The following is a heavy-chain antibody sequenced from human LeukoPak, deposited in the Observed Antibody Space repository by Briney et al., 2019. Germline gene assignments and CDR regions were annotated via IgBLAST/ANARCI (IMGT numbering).Heavy chain of an antibody. CDR2: IYYSGST. CDR1: GGSISSYY. V-gene: IGHV4-59*01. CDR3: ARRYGSGSSGTFDY. J-gene: IGHJ4*02. Sequence: SETLSLTCSVWGGSISSYYWSWIRQPPGKGLEWIGYIYYSGSTNYNPSLQSRVTISVDTSKNQFSLKLSSVTAADTAEYYCARRYGSGSSGTFDYWGQGTLVTVSS. D-gene: IGHD3-10*01.